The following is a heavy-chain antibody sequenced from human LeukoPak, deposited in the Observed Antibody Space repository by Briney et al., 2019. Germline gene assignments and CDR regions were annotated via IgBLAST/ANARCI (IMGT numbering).Heavy chain of an antibody. CDR1: GGSISSYF. CDR3: ASLGGTYDF. D-gene: IGHD1-26*01. CDR2: IYNSGST. V-gene: IGHV4-59*08. Sequence: SETLSLTCTVSGGSISSYFWSWIRQPPGKGLEWIGYIYNSGSTKYNPSLQRRVSISVHTSKSQVSLKLSSVTAADTAVYYCASLGGTYDFWGQGTLVTVSS. J-gene: IGHJ4*02.